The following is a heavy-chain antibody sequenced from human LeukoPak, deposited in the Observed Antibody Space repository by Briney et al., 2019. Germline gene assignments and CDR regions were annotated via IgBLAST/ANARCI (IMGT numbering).Heavy chain of an antibody. CDR1: GVTFSNHA. V-gene: IGHV3-23*01. CDR3: ARDWYHAIDY. D-gene: IGHD2-2*01. CDR2: IGASGVST. Sequence: GRSLRLSCAASGVTFSNHAMSWVRQAPGKGLEWVSGIGASGVSTYYADSVKGRFTISRDTSKNTLYLQMNSLRAEDTAVYYCARDWYHAIDYWGQGTLVTVSS. J-gene: IGHJ4*02.